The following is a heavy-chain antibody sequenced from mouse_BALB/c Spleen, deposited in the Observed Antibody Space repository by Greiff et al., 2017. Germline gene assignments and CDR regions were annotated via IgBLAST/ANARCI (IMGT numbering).Heavy chain of an antibody. D-gene: IGHD4-1*01. J-gene: IGHJ4*01. Sequence: VMLVESGPGLVQPSQSLSITCTVSGFSLTSYGVHWVRQSPGKGLEWLGVIWSGGSTDYNAAFISRLSISKDNSKSQVFFKMNSLQANDTAIYYCARKLGLYAMDYWGQGTSVTVSS. CDR2: IWSGGST. CDR3: ARKLGLYAMDY. V-gene: IGHV2-2*02. CDR1: GFSLTSYG.